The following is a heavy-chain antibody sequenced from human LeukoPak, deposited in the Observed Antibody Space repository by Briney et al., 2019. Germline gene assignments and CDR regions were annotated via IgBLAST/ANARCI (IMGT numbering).Heavy chain of an antibody. CDR3: ATVTYYYDSSGYQFDY. CDR1: GYTLTELS. CDR2: FGPEDGET. V-gene: IGHV1-24*01. J-gene: IGHJ4*02. Sequence: ASVKVSCKVSGYTLTELSMHWVRQAPGKGLEWMGGFGPEDGETIYAQKFQGRVTMTEDTSTDTAYMELSSLRSEDTAVYYCATVTYYYDSSGYQFDYWGQGTLVTVSS. D-gene: IGHD3-22*01.